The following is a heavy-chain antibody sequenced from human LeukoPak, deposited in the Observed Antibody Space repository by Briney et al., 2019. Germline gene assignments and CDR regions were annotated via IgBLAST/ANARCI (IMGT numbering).Heavy chain of an antibody. J-gene: IGHJ5*02. Sequence: SETLSLTCTVSGGPISSYYWSWIRQPPGKGLEWIGYIYYSGSTSYNPSLKSRVTITVDTSKKQFSLKLSSVTAADTAVYYCARGKAQANWFDPWGQGTLVTVSS. V-gene: IGHV4-59*01. CDR2: IYYSGST. CDR1: GGPISSYY. CDR3: ARGKAQANWFDP.